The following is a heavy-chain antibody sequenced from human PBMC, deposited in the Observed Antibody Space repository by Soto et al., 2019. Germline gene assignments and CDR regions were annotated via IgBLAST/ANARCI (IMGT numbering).Heavy chain of an antibody. Sequence: HPGGSLRLSCAASGFTFSSYAMSWVRQAPGKGLEWVSAISGSGGSTYYADSVKGRFTISRDNSKNTLYLQMNSLRAEDTAVYCCAKEDPPSEPWYYYDSSGYPFDYWGQGTLVTVSS. CDR1: GFTFSSYA. V-gene: IGHV3-23*01. CDR2: ISGSGGST. D-gene: IGHD3-22*01. J-gene: IGHJ4*02. CDR3: AKEDPPSEPWYYYDSSGYPFDY.